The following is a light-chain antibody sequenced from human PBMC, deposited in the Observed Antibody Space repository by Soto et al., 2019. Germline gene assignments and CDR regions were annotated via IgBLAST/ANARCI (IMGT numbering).Light chain of an antibody. CDR2: EVS. CDR3: ISYTSKSTWV. CDR1: SSDVGGYNY. J-gene: IGLJ2*01. Sequence: QAVVTQPASVSGSPGQSITISCTGTSSDVGGYNYVSWFQQHPGIVPKLMIYEVSNRPSGVSNRFSGSKSVNTASLTISGLQSEDEAYYYCISYTSKSTWVFGGGTKLTVL. V-gene: IGLV2-14*01.